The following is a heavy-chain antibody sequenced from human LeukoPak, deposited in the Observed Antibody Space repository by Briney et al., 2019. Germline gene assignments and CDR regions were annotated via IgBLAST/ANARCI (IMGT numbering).Heavy chain of an antibody. V-gene: IGHV3-53*01. CDR3: AGDSSGYYDNLPSFDY. J-gene: IGHJ4*02. CDR2: IYTGDNT. CDR1: GFTISNNY. D-gene: IGHD3-22*01. Sequence: GGSLRLSCAASGFTISNNYMSWVRQAPGKGLEWVSVIYTGDNTYYSDSVKGRFTISRDNSKNTLYLQMSNLSAEDTAVYYCAGDSSGYYDNLPSFDYWGQGTLVTVSS.